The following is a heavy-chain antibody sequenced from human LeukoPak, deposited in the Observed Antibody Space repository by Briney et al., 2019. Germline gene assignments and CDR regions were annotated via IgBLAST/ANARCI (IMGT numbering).Heavy chain of an antibody. V-gene: IGHV3-23*01. Sequence: GGSLRLSCAASGFTFSNYAMSWVRQAPGKGLEWVSAISGSGGSTYYADSVKGRFTISRDNSKNTLYLQMNSLRAEDTAVYYCARVVVDYYGSGSYYKPGSFQHWGQGTLVTVSS. CDR2: ISGSGGST. CDR3: ARVVVDYYGSGSYYKPGSFQH. CDR1: GFTFSNYA. J-gene: IGHJ1*01. D-gene: IGHD3-10*01.